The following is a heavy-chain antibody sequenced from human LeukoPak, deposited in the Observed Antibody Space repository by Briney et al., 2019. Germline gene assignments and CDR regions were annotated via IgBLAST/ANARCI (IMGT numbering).Heavy chain of an antibody. CDR3: ARDLGTFYNYYGMDV. CDR2: ISHDGSNK. CDR1: GFTFSSYA. V-gene: IGHV3-30-3*01. Sequence: GRSLRLSCAASGFTFSSYAMHWVRQAPGKGLEWVAVISHDGSNKYYADSVKGRFTISRDNSKNTLYLQMNSLRAEDTAVYYCARDLGTFYNYYGMDVWGQGTTVTVSS. J-gene: IGHJ6*02. D-gene: IGHD3-16*01.